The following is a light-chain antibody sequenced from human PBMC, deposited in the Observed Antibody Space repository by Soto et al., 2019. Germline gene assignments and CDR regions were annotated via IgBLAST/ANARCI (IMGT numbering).Light chain of an antibody. J-gene: IGKJ3*01. Sequence: EIVLTQSPGTLSLSPGERATLSCRASQSLSSSQLAWYQQNPGQAPRLLIYGASSRATGIPDRFSGSGSGTDFTLTISRLEPEDFAVYYCQQYDSSPLTFGPGTQVEIK. CDR2: GAS. CDR3: QQYDSSPLT. CDR1: QSLSSSQ. V-gene: IGKV3-20*01.